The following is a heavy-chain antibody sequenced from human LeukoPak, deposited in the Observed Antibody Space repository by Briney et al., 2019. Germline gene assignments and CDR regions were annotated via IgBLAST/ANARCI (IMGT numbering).Heavy chain of an antibody. V-gene: IGHV3-21*01. CDR1: GFTFSSYS. D-gene: IGHD3-22*01. Sequence: GGSLRLSCAASGFTFSSYSMNWVRQAPGKGLEWVSSISSSSSYIYYADSVKGRFTFPRDNAKNSLYLQMNSLRAEDTAVYYCARDDRFDSSGFDYWGQGTLVTVSS. CDR2: ISSSSSYI. CDR3: ARDDRFDSSGFDY. J-gene: IGHJ4*02.